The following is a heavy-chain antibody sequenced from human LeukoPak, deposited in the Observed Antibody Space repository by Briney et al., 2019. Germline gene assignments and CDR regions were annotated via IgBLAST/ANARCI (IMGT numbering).Heavy chain of an antibody. V-gene: IGHV5-51*01. Sequence: GESLKISCKCSGYSFTSYWIGWVRQMPGKCLEWMGILYPGDSDTRYSPSFQGQVTISADKSISTHHLKWRSLKASDTALYYCARFNGVPAAPYYYGMDVWGQGTTVTVPS. CDR2: LYPGDSDT. J-gene: IGHJ6*02. CDR3: ARFNGVPAAPYYYGMDV. D-gene: IGHD2-2*01. CDR1: GYSFTSYW.